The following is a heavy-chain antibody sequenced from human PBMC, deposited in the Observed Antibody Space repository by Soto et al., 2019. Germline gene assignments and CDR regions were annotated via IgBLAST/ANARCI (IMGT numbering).Heavy chain of an antibody. V-gene: IGHV3-30*18. CDR1: GFTFSSYG. Sequence: LRLSCAASGFTFSSYGMHWVRQAPGKGLEWVAVISYDGSNKYYADSVKGRFTISRDNSKNTLYLQMNSLRAEDTAVYYCAKAGGAGDYYYGMDVWGQGTTVTVSS. D-gene: IGHD3-10*01. J-gene: IGHJ6*02. CDR2: ISYDGSNK. CDR3: AKAGGAGDYYYGMDV.